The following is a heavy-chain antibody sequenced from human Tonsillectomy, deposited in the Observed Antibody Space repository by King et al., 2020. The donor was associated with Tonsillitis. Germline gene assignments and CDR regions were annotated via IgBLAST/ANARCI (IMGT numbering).Heavy chain of an antibody. V-gene: IGHV4-39*01. D-gene: IGHD6-19*01. CDR3: ARQQWLADPFDY. CDR2: IYYSGNT. Sequence: QLQESGPGLVKPSETLSLTCTVSGGSISSSSYYWGWIRQPPGKGLEWIGSIYYSGNTYYNPSLKSRVTISVDTSKNQFSLKLSSVTAADTAVYYCARQQWLADPFDYWGQGTLVTVSS. CDR1: GGSISSSSYY. J-gene: IGHJ4*02.